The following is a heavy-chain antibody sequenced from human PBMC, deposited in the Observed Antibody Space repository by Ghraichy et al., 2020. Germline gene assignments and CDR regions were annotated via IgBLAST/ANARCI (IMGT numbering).Heavy chain of an antibody. D-gene: IGHD5-12*01. Sequence: SETLSLTCTVSGGSISSSSYYWGWIRQPPGKGLEWIGSIYYSGSTYYNPSLKSRVTISVDTSKNQFSLKLSSVTAADTAVYYCARHRGGYSGSREHDYWGQGTLVTVSS. CDR1: GGSISSSSYY. CDR2: IYYSGST. CDR3: ARHRGGYSGSREHDY. V-gene: IGHV4-39*01. J-gene: IGHJ4*02.